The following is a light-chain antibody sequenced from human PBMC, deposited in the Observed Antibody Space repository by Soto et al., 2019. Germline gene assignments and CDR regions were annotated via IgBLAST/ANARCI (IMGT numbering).Light chain of an antibody. CDR1: QSVSSY. V-gene: IGKV3-11*01. CDR3: QQRSNWLT. Sequence: EIVLTQSPATLSLSPGERATLSCRASQSVSSYLAWYQQKPGQAPRLLIYDASNRATGIPARFSGSGSGTDFTLTLSSLEPEDFAGYYCQQRSNWLTFGGGTKVEIK. CDR2: DAS. J-gene: IGKJ4*01.